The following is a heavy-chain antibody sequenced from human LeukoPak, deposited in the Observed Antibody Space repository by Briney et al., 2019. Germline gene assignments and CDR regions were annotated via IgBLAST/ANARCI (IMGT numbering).Heavy chain of an antibody. CDR2: ISGSGGST. D-gene: IGHD2-15*01. J-gene: IGHJ5*02. Sequence: GGSLRLSCAASGFTFSSYAMSWVRQAPGKGLEWVSAISGSGGSTYYADSVKGRFTISRDNSKNTLYLQMNSLRAEDTAVYYCAKSPLYCSGGSCYSIGWFDPWGQGTLVTVSS. CDR3: AKSPLYCSGGSCYSIGWFDP. V-gene: IGHV3-23*01. CDR1: GFTFSSYA.